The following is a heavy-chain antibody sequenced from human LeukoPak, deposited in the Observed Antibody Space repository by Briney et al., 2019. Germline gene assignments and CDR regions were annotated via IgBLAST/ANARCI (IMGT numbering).Heavy chain of an antibody. CDR3: GRGLTVVGAKYYFDY. V-gene: IGHV3-49*04. J-gene: IGHJ4*02. CDR1: GFTFGDYG. CDR2: IRSETYGGTR. Sequence: GESLTLSCTASGFTFGDYGLTWVRQAPGRGLEWVGFIRSETYGGTREYAASVKGRFTISRDDSNSIADLQMNSLKTEDTGVYYCGRGLTVVGAKYYFDYWGQGTLVTVSS. D-gene: IGHD1-26*01.